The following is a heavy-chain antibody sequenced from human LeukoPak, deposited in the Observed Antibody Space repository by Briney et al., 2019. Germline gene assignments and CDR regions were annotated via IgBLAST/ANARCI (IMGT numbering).Heavy chain of an antibody. CDR3: TTSPQWLEN. D-gene: IGHD6-19*01. V-gene: IGHV3-15*01. Sequence: PGGSLRLSCAASGFSFSHAWMTWVRQAPGKGLEWIGRIQSETDGGTTDYAAPVKGRFTISRNDSKNMLCLQMNSLKNEDTAVYYCTTSPQWLENWGQGTLVTVSS. CDR1: GFSFSHAW. J-gene: IGHJ4*02. CDR2: IQSETDGGTT.